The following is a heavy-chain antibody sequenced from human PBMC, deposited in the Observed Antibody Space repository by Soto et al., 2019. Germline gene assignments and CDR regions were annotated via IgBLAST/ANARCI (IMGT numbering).Heavy chain of an antibody. CDR3: AREKNIAVASGMDV. CDR2: ISSSSSYT. V-gene: IGHV3-11*06. D-gene: IGHD6-19*01. CDR1: GFTFSDYY. J-gene: IGHJ6*02. Sequence: QVQLVESGGGLVKPGGSLRLSCAASGFTFSDYYMSWIRQAPGKGLEWVSYISSSSSYTNYADSVKGRFTISRDNAKNSLYLQMNSLRAEDTAVYYCAREKNIAVASGMDVWGQGTTVTVSS.